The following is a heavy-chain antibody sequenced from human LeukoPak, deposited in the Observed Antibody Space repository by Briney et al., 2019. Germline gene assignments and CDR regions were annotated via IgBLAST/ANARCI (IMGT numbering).Heavy chain of an antibody. CDR1: GFTFSSYS. D-gene: IGHD3-16*01. V-gene: IGHV3-21*01. CDR3: VRDTFSPDAFDI. Sequence: GGSLRLSCAASGFTFSSYSMNWVCQAPGKGLEWVSSISTSSSYIYSADSVKGRFTISRDNAKNSLYLQMNSLRAEDTAVYYCVRDTFSPDAFDIRGQGTMVTVSS. J-gene: IGHJ3*02. CDR2: ISTSSSYI.